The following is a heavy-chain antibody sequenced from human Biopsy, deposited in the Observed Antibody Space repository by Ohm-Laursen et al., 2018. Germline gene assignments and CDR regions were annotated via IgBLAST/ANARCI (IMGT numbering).Heavy chain of an antibody. J-gene: IGHJ2*01. Sequence: PGTLSLTCTVSGGPIDSYYWSWIRQPPGKALEWIGYIYFTGRTSYNPSLKSRVTMSVNTSKNQFSLRLSSVTAADTAVYYCASAGYNPDWNFDLWGRGTRVTVSS. CDR1: GGPIDSYY. V-gene: IGHV4-59*12. D-gene: IGHD5-24*01. CDR2: IYFTGRT. CDR3: ASAGYNPDWNFDL.